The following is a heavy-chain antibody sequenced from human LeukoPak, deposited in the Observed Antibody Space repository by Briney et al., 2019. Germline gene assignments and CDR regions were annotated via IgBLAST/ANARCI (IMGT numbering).Heavy chain of an antibody. CDR3: ARIYHYYMDV. D-gene: IGHD2-2*01. J-gene: IGHJ6*03. CDR2: IYHSGST. V-gene: IGHV4-38-2*02. CDR1: GYSISSGYY. Sequence: PSETLSLTCTVSGYSISSGYYWGWIRQPPGKGLEWIGSIYHSGSTYYNPSLMSRVTISIDTSKNQFSLKLSSVTAADTAVYYCARIYHYYMDVWGKGTTVTVS.